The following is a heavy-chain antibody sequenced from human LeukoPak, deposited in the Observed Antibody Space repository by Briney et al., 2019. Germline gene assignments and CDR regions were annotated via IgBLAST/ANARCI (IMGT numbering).Heavy chain of an antibody. Sequence: GGSLRLFCAASGFTFSNYAMSWVRQAPGKGLEWVSAVSGRDDSTYYADSVKGRFTISRDNSKNTLYLQMNSLRAEDTAVYYCAKWGDYDILTGYYDSDYWGQGTLVTVSS. V-gene: IGHV3-23*01. CDR3: AKWGDYDILTGYYDSDY. CDR2: VSGRDDST. D-gene: IGHD3-9*01. CDR1: GFTFSNYA. J-gene: IGHJ4*02.